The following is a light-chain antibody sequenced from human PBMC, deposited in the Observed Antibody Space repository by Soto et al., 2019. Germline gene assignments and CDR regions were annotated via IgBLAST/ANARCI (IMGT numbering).Light chain of an antibody. CDR1: QSISSW. Sequence: DIQMTQSPSTPSASVGDRVPITCRASQSISSWLAWYQQKLGRAPRLLIYDASSLESGVPSRFSGSGYGTEFTLTISSLQPDDFATYYCQQYNTYSSLTFSGGTKVDIK. CDR2: DAS. J-gene: IGKJ4*01. CDR3: QQYNTYSSLT. V-gene: IGKV1-5*01.